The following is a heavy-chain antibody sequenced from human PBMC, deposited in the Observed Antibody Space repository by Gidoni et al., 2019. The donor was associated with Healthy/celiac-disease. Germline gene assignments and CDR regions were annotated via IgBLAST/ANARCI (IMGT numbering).Heavy chain of an antibody. CDR3: ARDVGFLEWLFGY. Sequence: QVQLVESGGGVVQPGRSLRLSCAASGFTLSSYAMHWVRQAPGKGLEWVAVISYDVSNKYYADAGKGRFTISRDNSKNTLYLQMNSLRAEDTAVYYCARDVGFLEWLFGYWGQGTLVTVSS. J-gene: IGHJ4*02. D-gene: IGHD3-3*01. CDR1: GFTLSSYA. V-gene: IGHV3-30-3*01. CDR2: ISYDVSNK.